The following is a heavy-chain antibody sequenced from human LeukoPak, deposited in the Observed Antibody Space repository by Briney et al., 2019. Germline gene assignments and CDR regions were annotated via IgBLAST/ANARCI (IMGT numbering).Heavy chain of an antibody. CDR1: GFTFSSFP. D-gene: IGHD4-17*01. CDR3: ARDRTDYGDYFDF. CDR2: ISSTSTTT. V-gene: IGHV3-48*02. J-gene: IGHJ4*02. Sequence: GGSLRLSCAASGFTFSSFPMNWVRQAPGKGLEWISYISSTSTTTDYADSVKGRFTISRDNTRHSLFLQMNSLRDEDTAVYYCARDRTDYGDYFDFWGQGTLVTVSS.